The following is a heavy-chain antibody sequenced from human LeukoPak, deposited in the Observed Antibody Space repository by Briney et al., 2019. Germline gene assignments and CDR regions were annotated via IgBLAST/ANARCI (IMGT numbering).Heavy chain of an antibody. V-gene: IGHV3-21*01. Sequence: GGSLRLSCAASGFTFSSYSMNWVRQAPGKGLEWVSSISSSSSYIYYADSVKGRFTISRDNAKNSLYLQMNSLRAEDTAVYYCARDHDYVWGSYRYSDAFDIWGQGTMVTVSS. CDR2: ISSSSSYI. CDR3: ARDHDYVWGSYRYSDAFDI. D-gene: IGHD3-16*02. J-gene: IGHJ3*02. CDR1: GFTFSSYS.